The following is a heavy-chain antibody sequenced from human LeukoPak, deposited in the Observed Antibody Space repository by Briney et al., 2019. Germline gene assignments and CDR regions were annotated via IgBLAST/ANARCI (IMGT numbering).Heavy chain of an antibody. Sequence: SETLSLTCAVYGGSFSGYYWSWIRQAPGKGLEWIGEINHSGNTNYNPSLKSRVTISLDTSKNQFSLELNSVTAADTAVYYCVTEPGYCTGGRCYGGWFDPWGQGTLVTVSS. CDR1: GGSFSGYY. CDR2: INHSGNT. D-gene: IGHD2-15*01. V-gene: IGHV4-34*01. J-gene: IGHJ5*02. CDR3: VTEPGYCTGGRCYGGWFDP.